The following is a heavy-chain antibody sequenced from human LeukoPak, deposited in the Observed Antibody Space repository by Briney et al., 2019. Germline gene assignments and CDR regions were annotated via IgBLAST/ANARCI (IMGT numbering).Heavy chain of an antibody. CDR2: IYYSGST. Sequence: PSETLSLTCTVSGGSIRSSSYYWGWIRQPPGKGLEWIGSIYYSGSTYYNASLKSRVTISVDTSKNQFSLKLSSVTAADTAVYYCALRYFDRDYWGQGTLVTVSS. CDR1: GGSIRSSSYY. D-gene: IGHD3-9*01. J-gene: IGHJ4*02. V-gene: IGHV4-39*01. CDR3: ALRYFDRDY.